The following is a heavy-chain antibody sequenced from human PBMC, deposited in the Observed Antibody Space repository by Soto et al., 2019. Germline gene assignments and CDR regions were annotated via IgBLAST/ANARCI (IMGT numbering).Heavy chain of an antibody. CDR2: IYYTGTT. V-gene: IGHV4-28*01. CDR1: GYSITSSFW. CDR3: ARSTGELLSLDP. D-gene: IGHD1-26*01. Sequence: FETLSLPCPVSGYSITSSFWWGWGRQPPGKGLEWIGYIYYTGTTYYNPSLKSRVTMSVDTSNNQFSLRLNSVTAGDTAVYYCARSTGELLSLDPWGPGTLVTVSS. J-gene: IGHJ5*02.